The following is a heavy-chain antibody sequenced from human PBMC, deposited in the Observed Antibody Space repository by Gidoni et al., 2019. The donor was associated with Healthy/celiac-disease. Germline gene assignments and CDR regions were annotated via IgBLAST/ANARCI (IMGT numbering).Heavy chain of an antibody. D-gene: IGHD6-19*01. CDR1: GFTFYSYA. CDR2: ISGDGGST. CDR3: AKDIAVAGTTEAFDI. V-gene: IGHV3-43*02. Sequence: EVQLVESGGGVVQPGGSLRRPCSASGFTFYSYAMPWVRQAPGKGLEWVSLISGDGGSTYYADSVKGRFTISRDNSKNSLYLQMNSLRTEDTALYYCAKDIAVAGTTEAFDIWGQGTMVTVSS. J-gene: IGHJ3*02.